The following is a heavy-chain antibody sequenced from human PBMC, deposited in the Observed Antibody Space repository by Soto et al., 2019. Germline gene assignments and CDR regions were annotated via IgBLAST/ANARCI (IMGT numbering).Heavy chain of an antibody. CDR1: GLTFTNAW. CDR3: PTDQLEGAFDI. D-gene: IGHD3-3*01. V-gene: IGHV3-15*01. CDR2: IKSSSDGGTT. Sequence: EVQLVESGGDLVKPGGSLRLPCVASGLTFTNAWMSWVRQAPGKGLEWIGRIKSSSDGGTTDYAAPVKGRFIISRDDSKKTVYLQMNSLKTEDTAVYYWPTDQLEGAFDIWGQGTMVTVSS. J-gene: IGHJ3*02.